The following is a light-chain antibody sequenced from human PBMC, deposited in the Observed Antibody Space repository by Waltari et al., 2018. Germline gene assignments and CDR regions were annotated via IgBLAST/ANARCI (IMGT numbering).Light chain of an antibody. V-gene: IGLV2-14*01. J-gene: IGLJ1*01. CDR3: SSYTTSSAPGV. Sequence: QSALTQPASVSGSPGQSITISCSGTDSDVGSYAFVPWYQQHPGKAPHLIIYEVSNRPSGVSNRFSASKSVNTASLTISGLQAEDEADYYCSSYTTSSAPGVFGTGTRVTVL. CDR1: DSDVGSYAF. CDR2: EVS.